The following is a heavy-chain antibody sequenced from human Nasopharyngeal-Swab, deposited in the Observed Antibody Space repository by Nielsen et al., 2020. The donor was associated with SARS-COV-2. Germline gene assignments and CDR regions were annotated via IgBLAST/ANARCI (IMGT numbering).Heavy chain of an antibody. V-gene: IGHV3-74*01. D-gene: IGHD6-13*01. CDR3: ARPLSRDSTWTTEANWFDP. Sequence: GESLKISCAASGFTFSRDWMHWVRQPPGKGLVGVSRISPDGRGTSFADSVKGRFTISRDNSENTVYLQMNSLRAKDTALYHCARPLSRDSTWTTEANWFDPWGQGTLVTVSS. CDR1: GFTFSRDW. J-gene: IGHJ5*02. CDR2: ISPDGRGT.